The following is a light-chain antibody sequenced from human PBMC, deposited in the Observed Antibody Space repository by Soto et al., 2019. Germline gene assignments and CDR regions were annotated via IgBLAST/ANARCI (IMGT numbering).Light chain of an antibody. CDR1: QSVFSS. CDR3: HQRSNWPLT. J-gene: IGKJ4*01. V-gene: IGKV3-11*01. CDR2: DAS. Sequence: EIVLTQSPVTLSLSPGERATLSCRASQSVFSSLAWYQQKPGQDPRLLIYDASTRATAIPARFRGSGSGTDVTLTISSLEPEDFAVYYCHQRSNWPLTFGGGTKVEVK.